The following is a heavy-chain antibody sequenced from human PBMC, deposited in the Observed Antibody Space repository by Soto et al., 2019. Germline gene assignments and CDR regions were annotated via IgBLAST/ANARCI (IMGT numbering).Heavy chain of an antibody. V-gene: IGHV3-64*02. Sequence: EVQLVESGEDLVQPGGSLRLSCVASGFTFSNSAMYWVRQAPGKGLECVSSISSNGGSTYYADSVKGRFTISRDNSKNTLYLQMGSLRADDRAVYYCATVGNYGNFDYWGQGTLVTVSS. CDR3: ATVGNYGNFDY. CDR2: ISSNGGST. CDR1: GFTFSNSA. D-gene: IGHD3-10*01. J-gene: IGHJ4*02.